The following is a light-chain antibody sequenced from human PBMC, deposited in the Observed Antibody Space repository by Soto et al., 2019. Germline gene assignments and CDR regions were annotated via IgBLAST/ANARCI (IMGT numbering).Light chain of an antibody. CDR2: AAS. CDR1: QSISSY. J-gene: IGKJ2*01. V-gene: IGKV1-39*01. Sequence: DLPMTQSPSSLSASVGDRVTITCRASQSISSYLNWYQQKPGKAPKLLIYAASSLQSGVPSRFSGSGSGTDFTLTISSLQPEDFATYYCQQSYSTPRTFGQGTKLEIK. CDR3: QQSYSTPRT.